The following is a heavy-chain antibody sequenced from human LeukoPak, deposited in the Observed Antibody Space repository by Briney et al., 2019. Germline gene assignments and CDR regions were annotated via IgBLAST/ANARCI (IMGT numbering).Heavy chain of an antibody. CDR3: ATPSPRYYYDSSGHGAHDAFDI. V-gene: IGHV3-53*01. Sequence: PGGSLRLSCAASGFTVSSNYMSWVRQAPGKGLEWVSVIYSGGSTYYADSVKGRFTISRDNAKNSLYLQMNSLRAEDTAVYYCATPSPRYYYDSSGHGAHDAFDIWGQGTMVTVSS. J-gene: IGHJ3*02. CDR2: IYSGGST. CDR1: GFTVSSNY. D-gene: IGHD3-22*01.